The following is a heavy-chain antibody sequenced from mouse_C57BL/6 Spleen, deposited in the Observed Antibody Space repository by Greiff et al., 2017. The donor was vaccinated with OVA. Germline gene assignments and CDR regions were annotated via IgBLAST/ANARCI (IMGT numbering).Heavy chain of an antibody. D-gene: IGHD1-1*01. Sequence: EVKVEESGGGLVKPGGSLKLSCAASGFTFSDYGMHWVRQAPEKGLEWVAYISSGSSTIYYADTVKGRFTISRDNAKNTRFLQMTSLRSEDTARYYCARRGYGSSYSFAYWGQGTLVTVSA. CDR2: ISSGSSTI. CDR3: ARRGYGSSYSFAY. V-gene: IGHV5-17*01. J-gene: IGHJ3*01. CDR1: GFTFSDYG.